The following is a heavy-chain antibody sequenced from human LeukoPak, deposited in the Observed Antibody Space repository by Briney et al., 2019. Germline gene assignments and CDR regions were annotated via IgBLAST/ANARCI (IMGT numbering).Heavy chain of an antibody. CDR2: IYYSGST. CDR1: GGSISSGGYY. V-gene: IGHV4-31*03. CDR3: ARHLLDAFDI. Sequence: SQTLSLTCTVSGGSISSGGYYWSWIRQHPGKGLEWIGYIYYSGSTYYNPSLKSRVTISVDTSKNQFSLKLISVTAADTTVYYCARHLLDAFDIWGQGTMVTVSS. J-gene: IGHJ3*02.